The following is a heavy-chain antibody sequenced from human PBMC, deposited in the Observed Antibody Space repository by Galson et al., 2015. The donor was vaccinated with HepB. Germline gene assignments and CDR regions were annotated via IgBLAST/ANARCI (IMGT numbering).Heavy chain of an antibody. CDR3: ITERAGAFDI. J-gene: IGHJ3*02. CDR1: GFSFSNAW. Sequence: SLRLSCAASGFSFSNAWMIWVRQAPGKGLEWVGRIKSKSAGGTTEHAAPVKGRFIVSRDDSENTLYLQMNSLKTEDTAMYYCITERAGAFDIWGQGTMVTVSS. CDR2: IKSKSAGGTT. V-gene: IGHV3-15*07.